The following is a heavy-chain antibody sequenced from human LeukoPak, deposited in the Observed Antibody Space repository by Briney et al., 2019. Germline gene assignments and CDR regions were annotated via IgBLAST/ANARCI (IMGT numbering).Heavy chain of an antibody. D-gene: IGHD3-10*01. CDR1: GGSFSPAH. Sequence: NTSETLSLTCTFSGGSFSPAHWSWIRQPPGKGLEWIGVICDNGHTDYNPSLQSRVTISVDTSKRQFSLKLSSLAAADTAVYYCATGRDPYKTGRWGQGTLVTVSS. V-gene: IGHV4-59*01. J-gene: IGHJ4*02. CDR2: ICDNGHT. CDR3: ATGRDPYKTGR.